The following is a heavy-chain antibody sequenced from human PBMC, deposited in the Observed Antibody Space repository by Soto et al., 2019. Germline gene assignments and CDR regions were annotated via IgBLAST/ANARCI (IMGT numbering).Heavy chain of an antibody. Sequence: PGESLKISCEASGYSFTTYWISWVRQMRGKGLEWMGAIDPRDPYTKYSPSFQGHVTISVDKSISTAYLQWNSLKASDTAIYYCAREKSDLELFNWLDPWGQGTLVTVSS. CDR2: IDPRDPYT. J-gene: IGHJ5*02. V-gene: IGHV5-10-1*01. D-gene: IGHD1-7*01. CDR1: GYSFTTYW. CDR3: AREKSDLELFNWLDP.